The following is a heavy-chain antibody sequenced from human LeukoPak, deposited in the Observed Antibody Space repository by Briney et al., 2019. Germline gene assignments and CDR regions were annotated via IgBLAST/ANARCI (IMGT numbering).Heavy chain of an antibody. CDR2: IPWHGNNP. J-gene: IGHJ4*02. CDR3: ARLASTVTSPLDY. CDR1: GFTFSSYT. D-gene: IGHD4-11*01. V-gene: IGHV3-30*04. Sequence: GGSLRLSCAASGFTFSSYTMHWVRQAPGKGLEWVALIPWHGNNPYYADSVQGRFTISRDSSRNTLYLQMNSLRAEDTAEYYCARLASTVTSPLDYWGQGTLVTVSS.